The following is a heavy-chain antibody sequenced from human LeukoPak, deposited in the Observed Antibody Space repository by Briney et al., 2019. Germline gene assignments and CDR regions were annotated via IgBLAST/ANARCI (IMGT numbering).Heavy chain of an antibody. D-gene: IGHD6-19*01. CDR1: GDSISSSSYY. CDR2: IYYSGST. CDR3: ATNRWYSSAWYIPGWFDP. V-gene: IGHV4-39*07. Sequence: SETLSLTCTVSGDSISSSSYYWGWIRQPPGKGLEWIGSIYYSGSTYYNPSLKSRVTMSVDTSKNQFSLKVTSVPAADTAVYYCATNRWYSSAWYIPGWFDPWGQGTLVTVSS. J-gene: IGHJ5*02.